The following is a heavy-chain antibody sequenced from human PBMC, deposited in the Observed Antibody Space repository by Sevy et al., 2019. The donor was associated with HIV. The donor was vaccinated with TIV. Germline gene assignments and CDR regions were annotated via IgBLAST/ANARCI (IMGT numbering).Heavy chain of an antibody. V-gene: IGHV3-43D*03. CDR3: AKAYGMAAAGFFGH. D-gene: IGHD6-13*01. J-gene: IGHJ4*02. CDR1: GFTFDDYA. Sequence: GGSLRLSCAASGFTFDDYAMHWVRQVPGKDLEWVSLISRDGSVIYYADSVKGRFSISRDNSKNSLYLQMNSLRPEDTALYYCAKAYGMAAAGFFGHWGQGTLVTVSS. CDR2: ISRDGSVI.